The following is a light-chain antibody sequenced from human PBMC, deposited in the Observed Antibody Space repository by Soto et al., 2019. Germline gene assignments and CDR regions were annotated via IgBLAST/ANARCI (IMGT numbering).Light chain of an antibody. Sequence: TQSPATLSLSPGERATLSCRASQSVSILLAWYQQKPGKAPKLLIYVASSLQGGVPSRFSGSGSGTDFTLTIGSLQPDDFATYYCQQSYSTPITFGQGTRLEIK. V-gene: IGKV1-39*01. J-gene: IGKJ5*01. CDR1: QSVSIL. CDR3: QQSYSTPIT. CDR2: VAS.